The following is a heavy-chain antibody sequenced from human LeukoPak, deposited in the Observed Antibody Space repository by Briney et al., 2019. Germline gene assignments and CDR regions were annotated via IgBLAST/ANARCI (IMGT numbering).Heavy chain of an antibody. Sequence: GGSLRLSCAASGFTFSSYAMHWVRQAPGKGLEWVAVISYDGSNKYYADSVKGRFTISRDNSKNTLYLQMNSLRAGDTAVYYCASAAGIDDSPHPIDYWGQGTLVTVSS. J-gene: IGHJ4*02. D-gene: IGHD6-13*01. CDR2: ISYDGSNK. CDR1: GFTFSSYA. V-gene: IGHV3-30*04. CDR3: ASAAGIDDSPHPIDY.